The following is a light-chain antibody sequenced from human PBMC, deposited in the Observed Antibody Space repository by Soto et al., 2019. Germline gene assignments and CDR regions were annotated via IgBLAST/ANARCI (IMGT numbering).Light chain of an antibody. J-gene: IGLJ3*02. Sequence: NFMLTQPHSVSESPGKTVTISCTRSSGSIASNYVQWYQQRPGSSPTTVIYEDNQRPSGVPDRFSGSIDSSSNSASLTISGLKTEDEAYYDFQSYDSSNQGVFGGGTKLTVL. CDR2: EDN. CDR1: SGSIASNY. V-gene: IGLV6-57*01. CDR3: QSYDSSNQGV.